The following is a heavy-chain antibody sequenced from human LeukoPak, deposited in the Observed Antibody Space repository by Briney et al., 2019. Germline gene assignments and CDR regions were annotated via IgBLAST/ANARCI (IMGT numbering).Heavy chain of an antibody. CDR2: ISSSSSTI. CDR3: ARERVDGGYYYGSESSYYFDY. CDR1: GFTFSSYW. Sequence: GGSLRLSCAASGFTFSSYWMSWVRQAPGKGLEWVSYISSSSSTIYYADSVKGRFTISRDNAKNSLYLQMNSLRAEDTAVYYCARERVDGGYYYGSESSYYFDYWGQGTLVTVSS. J-gene: IGHJ4*02. D-gene: IGHD3-10*01. V-gene: IGHV3-48*01.